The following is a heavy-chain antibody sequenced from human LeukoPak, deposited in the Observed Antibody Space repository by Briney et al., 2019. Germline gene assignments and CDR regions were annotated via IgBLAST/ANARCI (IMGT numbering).Heavy chain of an antibody. V-gene: IGHV1-46*01. J-gene: IGHJ4*02. Sequence: ASVKVSCKASGYTFTSYYMHWVRQAPGQGLEWMGIINPNGGSTSYAQKFQGRVTMTRDTSISTVYMELSSLRSEDTAVYYCAKPRGVYGDYGEPLRFDSWGQGTLVSVSS. CDR1: GYTFTSYY. D-gene: IGHD4-17*01. CDR2: INPNGGST. CDR3: AKPRGVYGDYGEPLRFDS.